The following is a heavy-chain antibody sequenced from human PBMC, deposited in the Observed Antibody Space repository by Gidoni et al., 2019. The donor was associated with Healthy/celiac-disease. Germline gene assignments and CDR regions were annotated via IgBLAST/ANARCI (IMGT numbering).Heavy chain of an antibody. D-gene: IGHD2-15*01. CDR2: ISYDGSNK. CDR1: GFTFRRYA. V-gene: IGHV3-30-3*01. J-gene: IGHJ5*02. Sequence: QVQLVESGGGVVQPGRSLRLSCAASGFTFRRYAMHWVRQAPGKGLEWVAVISYDGSNKYYADSVKGRFTISRDNSKNTLYLQMNSLRAEDTAVYYCARDRSARGGSRGFDPWGQGTLVTVSS. CDR3: ARDRSARGGSRGFDP.